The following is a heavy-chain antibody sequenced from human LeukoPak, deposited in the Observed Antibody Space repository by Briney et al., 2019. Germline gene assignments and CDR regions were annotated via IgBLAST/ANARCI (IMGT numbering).Heavy chain of an antibody. D-gene: IGHD6-19*01. CDR3: ARRVAGHQSSYFDY. CDR2: IYYSGST. J-gene: IGHJ4*02. V-gene: IGHV4-59*08. CDR1: GGSISSYY. Sequence: PSETLSLTCTVSGGSISSYYWSWIRQPPGKGLEWIGYIYYSGSTNYNPSLKSRVTISVDTSKNQFSLKLSSVTAADTAVYYCARRVAGHQSSYFDYWGQGTLVTVSS.